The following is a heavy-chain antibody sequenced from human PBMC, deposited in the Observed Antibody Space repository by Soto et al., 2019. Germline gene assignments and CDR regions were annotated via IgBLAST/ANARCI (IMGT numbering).Heavy chain of an antibody. V-gene: IGHV4-39*01. CDR2: IYYSGST. J-gene: IGHJ5*02. CDR3: ARHPIPELLWFGEGRPWFDP. D-gene: IGHD3-10*01. CDR1: GGSISSSSYY. Sequence: SETLSLTCTVSGGSISSSSYYWGWIRQPPGKGLEWIGSIYYSGSTYYNPSLKSRVTISVDTSKNQFSLKLSSVTAADTAVYYCARHPIPELLWFGEGRPWFDPWGQGTLVTVSS.